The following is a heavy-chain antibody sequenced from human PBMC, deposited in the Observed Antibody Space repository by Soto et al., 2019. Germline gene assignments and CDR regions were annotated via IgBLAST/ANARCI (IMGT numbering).Heavy chain of an antibody. CDR3: AKMSGGNYSWSPVF. J-gene: IGHJ4*02. D-gene: IGHD4-4*01. CDR1: GFTFSSYG. V-gene: IGHV3-30*18. CDR2: ISYDGSNK. Sequence: GGSLRLSCAASGFTFSSYGMYWVRQAPGKGLEWVAVISYDGSNKYYADSVKGRFTISRDNSKNTLYLQMNSLRAEDTAVYYCAKMSGGNYSWSPVFWGQGTLVTVSS.